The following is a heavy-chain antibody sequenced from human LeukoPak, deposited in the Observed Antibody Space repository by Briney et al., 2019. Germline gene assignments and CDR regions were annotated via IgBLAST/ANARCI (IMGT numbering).Heavy chain of an antibody. Sequence: GESLKISCKGSGYSFTSYWIGWVRQMPGKGLEWMGIIYPGDSDTRYSPSFQGQVTISADKSISTAYLQWSSLKASDTAMYYCARRAYRDGYDKKVGCYFDYWGQGTLVTVSS. V-gene: IGHV5-51*01. CDR2: IYPGDSDT. CDR3: ARRAYRDGYDKKVGCYFDY. CDR1: GYSFTSYW. J-gene: IGHJ4*02. D-gene: IGHD5-24*01.